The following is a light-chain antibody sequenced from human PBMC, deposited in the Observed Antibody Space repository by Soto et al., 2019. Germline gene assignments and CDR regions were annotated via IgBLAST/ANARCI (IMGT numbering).Light chain of an antibody. CDR2: EVS. Sequence: QSALTQPPSASGSPGQSVTISCTGTSSDVGGYNYVSWYQQHPGKAPKLMIYEVSKRPSGVPDRFSGSKSGNTASLTVSGLQAEDEADYYCSSYAGNNVVLFGGGTKLTV. CDR3: SSYAGNNVVL. V-gene: IGLV2-8*01. J-gene: IGLJ2*01. CDR1: SSDVGGYNY.